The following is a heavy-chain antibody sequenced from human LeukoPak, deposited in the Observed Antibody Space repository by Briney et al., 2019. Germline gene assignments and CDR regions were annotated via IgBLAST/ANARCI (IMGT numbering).Heavy chain of an antibody. CDR3: ASGYQIYSGSPHSDY. J-gene: IGHJ4*02. Sequence: GGSLRLSCAASGFTFSSFWMSWVRQAPGRGLEWVANIKQDGSEKYYVDSVKGRFTISRDNAKNSLYLQMNSLRVEDTAVYYCASGYQIYSGSPHSDYWGQGTLVTVSS. V-gene: IGHV3-7*01. CDR1: GFTFSSFW. D-gene: IGHD1-26*01. CDR2: IKQDGSEK.